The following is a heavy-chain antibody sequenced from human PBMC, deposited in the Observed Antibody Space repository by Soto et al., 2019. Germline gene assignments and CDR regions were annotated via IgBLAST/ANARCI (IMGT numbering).Heavy chain of an antibody. J-gene: IGHJ6*03. Sequence: GGSLRLSCAASGFTFSSYDMHWVRQATGKGLEWVSAIGTAGDPYYPGSVKGRFTISRENAKNSLYLQMNSLRAGDTAVYYCARGGGGSYYYYYYYMDVWGKGTTVTVSS. V-gene: IGHV3-13*05. D-gene: IGHD1-26*01. CDR2: IGTAGDP. CDR3: ARGGGGSYYYYYYYMDV. CDR1: GFTFSSYD.